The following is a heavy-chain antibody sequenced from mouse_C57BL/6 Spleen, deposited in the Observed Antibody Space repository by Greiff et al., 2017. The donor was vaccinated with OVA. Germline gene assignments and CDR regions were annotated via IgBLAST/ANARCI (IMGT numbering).Heavy chain of an antibody. J-gene: IGHJ4*01. CDR2: IYPRDGST. D-gene: IGHD2-3*01. Sequence: QVQLQQSDAELVKPGASVKISCKVSGYTFTDHTIHWMKQRPEQGLEWIGYIYPRDGSTKYNEKFKGKATLTADKSSSTAYMQLNSLTSEDSAVYFCARGGWGDGSPYAMDYWGQGTSVTVSS. CDR3: ARGGWGDGSPYAMDY. V-gene: IGHV1-78*01. CDR1: GYTFTDHT.